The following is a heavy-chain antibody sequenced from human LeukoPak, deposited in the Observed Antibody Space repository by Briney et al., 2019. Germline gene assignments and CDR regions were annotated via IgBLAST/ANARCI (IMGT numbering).Heavy chain of an antibody. CDR3: ARDRTGYSSSWYGMDV. V-gene: IGHV4-59*12. Sequence: PSETLSLTCTVSGGSISSYYWSWIRQPPGKGLEWIGYIYYSGSTNYNPSLKSRVTISVDTSKNQFSLKLSSVTAADTAVYYCARDRTGYSSSWYGMDVWGKGTTVTVS. J-gene: IGHJ6*04. D-gene: IGHD6-13*01. CDR1: GGSISSYY. CDR2: IYYSGST.